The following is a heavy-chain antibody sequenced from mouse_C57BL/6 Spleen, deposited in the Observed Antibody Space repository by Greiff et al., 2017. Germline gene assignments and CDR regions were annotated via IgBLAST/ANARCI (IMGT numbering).Heavy chain of an antibody. CDR2: IDPSDSYT. CDR3: ARSRGYYYAMDY. D-gene: IGHD2-2*01. J-gene: IGHJ4*01. V-gene: IGHV1-59*01. CDR1: GYTFTSYW. Sequence: QVQLQQPGAELVRPGTSVKLSCKASGYTFTSYWMHWVKQRPGQGLEWIGVIDPSDSYTNYNQKFKGKATLTVDTSSSTAYMQLSSLTSEDSAVXYCARSRGYYYAMDYWGQGTSVTVSS.